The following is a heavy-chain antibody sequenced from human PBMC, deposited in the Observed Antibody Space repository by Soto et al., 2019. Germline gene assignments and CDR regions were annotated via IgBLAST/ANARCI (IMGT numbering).Heavy chain of an antibody. CDR3: SREWELLTVSLDY. V-gene: IGHV1-8*01. Sequence: GASVKVSCKASGYTFPSYDINWVRQATGQGLEWMGWMNPNSGNTGYAQKFQGRVTMTRNTSISTAYMELSSLRSEDTAVYYCSREWELLTVSLDYWGQGTLVTVSS. D-gene: IGHD1-26*01. CDR1: GYTFPSYD. CDR2: MNPNSGNT. J-gene: IGHJ4*02.